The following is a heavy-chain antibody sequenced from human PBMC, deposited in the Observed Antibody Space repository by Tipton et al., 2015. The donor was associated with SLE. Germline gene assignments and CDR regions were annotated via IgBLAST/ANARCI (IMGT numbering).Heavy chain of an antibody. CDR1: GFSFSTYA. V-gene: IGHV3-23*04. D-gene: IGHD4-17*01. Sequence: QLVQSGGGLVQPGGSLTLSCVGTGFSFSTYAMAWVRQAPGKGLEWVSEISGSAGKTYYADSVKGRFIISRDNSKNTLYLQINSLRAEDTAIYYCARDVFYGDYPRWGQGTRVTVSP. J-gene: IGHJ4*02. CDR2: ISGSAGKT. CDR3: ARDVFYGDYPR.